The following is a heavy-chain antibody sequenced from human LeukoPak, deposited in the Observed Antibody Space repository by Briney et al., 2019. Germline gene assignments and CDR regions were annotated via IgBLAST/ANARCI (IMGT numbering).Heavy chain of an antibody. CDR2: IYSGGST. CDR1: GFTVSSNY. J-gene: IGHJ4*02. D-gene: IGHD3-22*01. CDR3: ARERPNYYDSSGYFDY. Sequence: GGSLRLSCAASGFTVSSNYMSWVRQAPGKGLEWVSVIYSGGSTYYADSVKGRFTISRDNSKNTLYLQMTSLRAEDTAVYYCARERPNYYDSSGYFDYWGQGTLVTVSS. V-gene: IGHV3-66*01.